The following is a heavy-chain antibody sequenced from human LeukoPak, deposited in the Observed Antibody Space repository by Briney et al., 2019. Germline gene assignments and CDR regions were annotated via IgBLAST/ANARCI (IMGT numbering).Heavy chain of an antibody. V-gene: IGHV3-48*02. CDR2: ISSSSSTI. CDR1: GFTFSSYS. J-gene: IGHJ4*02. CDR3: ARDIPKSSGSPGY. Sequence: QPGGSLRVSCEASGFTFSSYSMNWVRQAPGKGLEWVSYISSSSSTIYYADSVKGRFTISRDNAKNSLYLQMNSLRDEDTAVYYCARDIPKSSGSPGYRGQGTLVTVSS. D-gene: IGHD6-19*01.